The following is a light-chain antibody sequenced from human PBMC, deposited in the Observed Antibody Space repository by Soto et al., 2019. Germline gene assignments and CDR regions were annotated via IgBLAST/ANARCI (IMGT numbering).Light chain of an antibody. Sequence: QSALTQPPSASGSPGQSVTISCTGTYSDVGGSNYVSWYQQHPGKAPKLVIYEVIQRPSGVPDRFSGSRSGNTASLTVSSLQADDEADYYCSSNLVGTKLKIFGGGTKLTVL. CDR3: SSNLVGTKLKI. CDR1: YSDVGGSNY. J-gene: IGLJ2*01. CDR2: EVI. V-gene: IGLV2-8*01.